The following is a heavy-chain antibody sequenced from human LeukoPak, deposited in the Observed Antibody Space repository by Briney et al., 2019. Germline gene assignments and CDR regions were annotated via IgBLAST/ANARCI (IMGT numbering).Heavy chain of an antibody. CDR3: ARHKDIVVVAASDY. Sequence: PSETLSLTCTVSGGSISSYYWSWIRQPPGKGLEWIGYIYYSGSTNYNPSLKSRVTISVDTSKNQFSLKLSSVTAADTAVYYCARHKDIVVVAASDYWGQGTLVTVSS. CDR1: GGSISSYY. D-gene: IGHD2-15*01. CDR2: IYYSGST. J-gene: IGHJ4*02. V-gene: IGHV4-59*08.